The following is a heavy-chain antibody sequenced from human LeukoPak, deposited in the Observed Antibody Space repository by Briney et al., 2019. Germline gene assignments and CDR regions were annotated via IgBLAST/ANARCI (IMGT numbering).Heavy chain of an antibody. D-gene: IGHD6-19*01. V-gene: IGHV3-23*01. CDR3: AKDIAVAGYYFDY. J-gene: IGHJ4*02. CDR2: LSGSGGST. CDR1: GFTFSSYA. Sequence: GGSLRLSCAASGFTFSSYAMSWVRQAPGKGLEWVSALSGSGGSTYYADSVKGRFTIYRDNSKNTLYLQMNSLRAEDTAVYYCAKDIAVAGYYFDYWGQGTLVTVSS.